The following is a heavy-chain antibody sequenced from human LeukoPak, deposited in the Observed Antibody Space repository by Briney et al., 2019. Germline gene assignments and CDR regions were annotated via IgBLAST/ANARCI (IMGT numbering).Heavy chain of an antibody. Sequence: PGGSLRLSCVVSGFTFSSYGMNWVRQAPGKGLEWVSYISSSGSTIYYADSVKGRFTISRDNAKNSLYLQMNSLRAEDTAVYYCARARGANIVVVVAATARYYFDYWGQGTLVTVSS. CDR1: GFTFSSYG. CDR2: ISSSGSTI. CDR3: ARARGANIVVVVAATARYYFDY. V-gene: IGHV3-48*04. D-gene: IGHD2-15*01. J-gene: IGHJ4*02.